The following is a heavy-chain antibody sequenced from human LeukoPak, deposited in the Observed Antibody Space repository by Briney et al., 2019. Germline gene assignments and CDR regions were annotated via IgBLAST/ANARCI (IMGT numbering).Heavy chain of an antibody. CDR3: AREGARGYTDSNY. Sequence: GASVKVSCKASGYIFISYGISWVRQAPGQGLEWMGWISGYSGNTNYAQKLQGRVTMATDTSTSTAYMELSSLRSEDTAVYYCAREGARGYTDSNYWGQGTLVTVSS. CDR1: GYIFISYG. J-gene: IGHJ4*02. V-gene: IGHV1-18*01. D-gene: IGHD6-13*01. CDR2: ISGYSGNT.